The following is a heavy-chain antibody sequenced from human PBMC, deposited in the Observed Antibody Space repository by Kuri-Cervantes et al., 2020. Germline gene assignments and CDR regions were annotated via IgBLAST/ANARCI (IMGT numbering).Heavy chain of an antibody. CDR1: GFTFSSYG. D-gene: IGHD2-2*01. Sequence: GESLKISCAASGFTFSSYGMHWVRQAPGKGLEWVAVIWYDGSNKYYADSVKGRFTISRGNSKNTLYLQMNSLRAEDTAVYYCARDSVGVLNWGQGTLVTVSS. CDR3: ARDSVGVLN. V-gene: IGHV3-33*01. J-gene: IGHJ4*02. CDR2: IWYDGSNK.